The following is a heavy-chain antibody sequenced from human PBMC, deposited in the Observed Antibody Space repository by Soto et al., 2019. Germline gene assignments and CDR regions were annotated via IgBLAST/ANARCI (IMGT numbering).Heavy chain of an antibody. D-gene: IGHD3-10*01. CDR2: INLSDGST. J-gene: IGHJ5*01. V-gene: IGHV1-46*01. CDR3: MTVRPGATADS. CDR1: GHSFTRPSDY. Sequence: QEQLVQSGAEVKMPGASVKVTCKASGHSFTRPSDYMHWVRQAPGQGLEWVGIINLSDGSTSYAQRSQGRVTLTSDTSTRRVYMELSSPTSDDTAMYYCMTVRPGATADSWGQGTLVTVSS.